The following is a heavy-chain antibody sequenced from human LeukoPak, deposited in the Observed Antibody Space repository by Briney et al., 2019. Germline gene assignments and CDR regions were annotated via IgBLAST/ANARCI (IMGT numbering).Heavy chain of an antibody. Sequence: SETLSLTCAVYGGSFSGYYWSWIRQPPGKGLEWIGEINHSGSTNYNLSLKSRVTISVDTSKNQFSLKLSSVTAADTAVYYCTRLPDYWGQGTLVTVSS. CDR3: TRLPDY. J-gene: IGHJ4*02. CDR1: GGSFSGYY. CDR2: INHSGST. V-gene: IGHV4-34*01.